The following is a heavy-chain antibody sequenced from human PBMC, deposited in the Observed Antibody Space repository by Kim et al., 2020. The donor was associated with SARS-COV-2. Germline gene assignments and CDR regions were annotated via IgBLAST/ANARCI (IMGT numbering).Heavy chain of an antibody. Sequence: DGGTTDDAASVKGRFPISRDDSKNTLYLEMNSLKTEDTAVYYCSHFGGGAWGRGTLVTVSS. D-gene: IGHD3-10*01. CDR2: DGGTT. CDR3: SHFGGGA. J-gene: IGHJ5*02. V-gene: IGHV3-15*01.